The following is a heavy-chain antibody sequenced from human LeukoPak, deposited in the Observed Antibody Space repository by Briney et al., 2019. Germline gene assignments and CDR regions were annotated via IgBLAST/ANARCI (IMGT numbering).Heavy chain of an antibody. CDR2: IKQDGSEK. CDR3: ASGLELDY. CDR1: GFTFSSYG. J-gene: IGHJ4*02. Sequence: GGSLRLSCAASGFTFSSYGMHWVRQAPGKGLEWVANIKQDGSEKNYVDSVKGRFTISRDNAKNSLYLQMNSLRAEDTAVYYCASGLELDYWGQGTLVTVSS. V-gene: IGHV3-7*03.